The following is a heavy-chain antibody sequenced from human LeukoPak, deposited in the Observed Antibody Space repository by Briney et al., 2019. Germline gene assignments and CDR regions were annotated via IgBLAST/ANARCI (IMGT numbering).Heavy chain of an antibody. CDR3: ARGNYCSSTSCYHRGPLDY. CDR2: INHSGST. Sequence: SSETLSLTCAVYGGSFSGYYWSWIRQPPGKGLEWIGEINHSGSTNYNPSLKSRVTISVDTSKNQFSLKLSSVTAADTAVYYCARGNYCSSTSCYHRGPLDYWGQGTLVTVSS. CDR1: GGSFSGYY. J-gene: IGHJ4*02. D-gene: IGHD2-2*01. V-gene: IGHV4-34*01.